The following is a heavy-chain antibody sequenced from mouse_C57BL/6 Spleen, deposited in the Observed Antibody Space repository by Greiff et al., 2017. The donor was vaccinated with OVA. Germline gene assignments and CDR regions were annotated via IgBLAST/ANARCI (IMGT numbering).Heavy chain of an antibody. D-gene: IGHD1-1*01. V-gene: IGHV5-9-1*02. CDR2: ISSGGDYI. CDR1: GFTFSSYA. CDR3: TRDSYYYGSSYRYFDV. J-gene: IGHJ1*03. Sequence: EVMLVESGEGLVKPGGSLKLSCAASGFTFSSYAMSWVRQTPEKRLEWVAYISSGGDYIYYADTVKGRFTISRDNARNTLYLQMSSLKSEDTAMYYCTRDSYYYGSSYRYFDVWGTGTTVTVSS.